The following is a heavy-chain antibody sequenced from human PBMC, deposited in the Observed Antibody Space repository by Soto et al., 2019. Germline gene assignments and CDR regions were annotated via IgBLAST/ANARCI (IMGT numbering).Heavy chain of an antibody. CDR1: GGSISSSRSY. D-gene: IGHD6-13*01. Sequence: QLQLQESGPGLVKPSETLSLTCNVSGGSISSSRSYWAWFRQPPGKELEWIANIFYAGNTYYNPSLKSRVTVSVDTSKNQFSLKLDSVAAAHTAVYYCARQAAAPGIDLWFDPWGQGTLVTVSS. J-gene: IGHJ5*02. CDR2: IFYAGNT. V-gene: IGHV4-39*01. CDR3: ARQAAAPGIDLWFDP.